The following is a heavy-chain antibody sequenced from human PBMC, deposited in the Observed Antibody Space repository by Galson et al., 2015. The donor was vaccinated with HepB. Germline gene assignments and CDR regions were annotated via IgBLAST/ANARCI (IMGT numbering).Heavy chain of an antibody. CDR2: ISHDGKVK. V-gene: IGHV3-30*18. CDR3: AKEFFSYTSGWYFDL. D-gene: IGHD3-3*01. Sequence: SLRLSCAASGFTFSNYGMHWVRQAPGKGLEWVAVISHDGKVKYYADSVKGRFTLSRDNSKNTMYVQMNSLRAEDTAVYYCAKEFFSYTSGWYFDLWGRGTLVTVSS. CDR1: GFTFSNYG. J-gene: IGHJ2*01.